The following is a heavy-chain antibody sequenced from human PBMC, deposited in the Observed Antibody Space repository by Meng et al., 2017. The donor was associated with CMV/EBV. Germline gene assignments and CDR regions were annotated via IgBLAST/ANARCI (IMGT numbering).Heavy chain of an antibody. Sequence: SETLSLTCTVSGGSISSYYWSWIRQPPGKGLEWIGYIYYSGSTNYNPSLKSRVTISVDTSKNQYSLKLSSVTAADTAVYYCARDLLGGWFDPWGQGTLVTVSS. CDR3: ARDLLGGWFDP. V-gene: IGHV4-59*01. J-gene: IGHJ5*02. CDR2: IYYSGST. CDR1: GGSISSYY.